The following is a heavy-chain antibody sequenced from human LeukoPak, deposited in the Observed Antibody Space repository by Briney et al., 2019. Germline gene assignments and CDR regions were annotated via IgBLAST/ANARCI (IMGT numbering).Heavy chain of an antibody. CDR2: ISGSGGST. CDR3: ANAPAYVDIVATILG. J-gene: IGHJ4*02. CDR1: GFTFSSYA. D-gene: IGHD5-12*01. V-gene: IGHV3-23*01. Sequence: GGSLRLSCAASGFTFSSYAMSWVRQAPGKGLEWVSAISGSGGSTYYADSVKGRFTISRDNSNNTLYLQMNSLRAEDTAVYYCANAPAYVDIVATILGWGQGTLVTVSS.